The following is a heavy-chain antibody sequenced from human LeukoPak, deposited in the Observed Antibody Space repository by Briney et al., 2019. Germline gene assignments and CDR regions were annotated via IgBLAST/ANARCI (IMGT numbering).Heavy chain of an antibody. V-gene: IGHV1-18*01. CDR3: ARESLKGDYIYYFDY. Sequence: ASVKVSCKASGYTFTSYGISWVRQAPGQGLEWMGWISAYNGTTNYAQKLQGRVTMTTDTSTSTAYMELRSLRSDDTAVYYCARESLKGDYIYYFDYWGQGTLVTISS. D-gene: IGHD4-17*01. J-gene: IGHJ4*02. CDR1: GYTFTSYG. CDR2: ISAYNGTT.